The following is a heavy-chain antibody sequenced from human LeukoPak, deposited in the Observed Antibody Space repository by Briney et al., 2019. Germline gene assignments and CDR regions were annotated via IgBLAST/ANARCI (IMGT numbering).Heavy chain of an antibody. CDR2: TYYRSKWFI. Sequence: SQTLSLTCAISGDSVSSNGAAWNWIRQSPSRGLEWLGRTYYRSKWFIDYAVSVRSRITLNPDTSKNQFSLHLNSVTPEDTAVYYCARGYCSGGSCYAPDYWGQGTLVTVSS. D-gene: IGHD2-15*01. J-gene: IGHJ4*02. V-gene: IGHV6-1*01. CDR1: GDSVSSNGAA. CDR3: ARGYCSGGSCYAPDY.